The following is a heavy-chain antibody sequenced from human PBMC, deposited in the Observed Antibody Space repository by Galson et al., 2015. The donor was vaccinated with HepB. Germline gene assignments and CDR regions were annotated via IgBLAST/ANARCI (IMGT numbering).Heavy chain of an antibody. CDR3: AKGEVWGSAALNYGMDV. Sequence: SLRLSCAASGFTFNSYAMTWVRQAPGKGLEWVAAIGGGGSTSYAESVKGRFTISRDNSKNMVFLQMYSLRAEGTAVYYCAKGEVWGSAALNYGMDVWGQGATVTVSS. J-gene: IGHJ6*02. CDR2: IGGGGST. CDR1: GFTFNSYA. D-gene: IGHD7-27*01. V-gene: IGHV3-23*01.